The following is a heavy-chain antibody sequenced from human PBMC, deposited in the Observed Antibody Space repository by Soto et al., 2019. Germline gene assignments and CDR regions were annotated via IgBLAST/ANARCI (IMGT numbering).Heavy chain of an antibody. V-gene: IGHV4-31*03. D-gene: IGHD3-22*01. CDR2: IYYSGST. Sequence: PSATLSLTCTVSGGSISSGGYYWSWIRQHPGKGLEWIGYIYYSGSTYYNPSLKSRVTISVDTSKNQFSLKLSSVTAADTAVYYCAGHPIDSSGYYFDYWGQGTLVTVSS. J-gene: IGHJ4*02. CDR3: AGHPIDSSGYYFDY. CDR1: GGSISSGGYY.